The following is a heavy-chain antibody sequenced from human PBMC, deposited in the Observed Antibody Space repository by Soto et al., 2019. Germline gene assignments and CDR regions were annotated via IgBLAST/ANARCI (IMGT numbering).Heavy chain of an antibody. CDR2: ISGSGGST. Sequence: PGGSLRLSCAASGFTFSSYAMSWVRQAPGKGLEWVSAISGSGGSTYYADSVKGRFTISRDNSKNTLYLQMNSLRAEDTAVYYCAKFPYSSGYYCPLDYYYGMDVWGQGTTVTVSS. J-gene: IGHJ6*02. CDR1: GFTFSSYA. CDR3: AKFPYSSGYYCPLDYYYGMDV. V-gene: IGHV3-23*01. D-gene: IGHD3-22*01.